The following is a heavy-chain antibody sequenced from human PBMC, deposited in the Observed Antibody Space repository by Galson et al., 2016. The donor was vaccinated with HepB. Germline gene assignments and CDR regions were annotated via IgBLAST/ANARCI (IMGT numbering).Heavy chain of an antibody. CDR2: TYYRSKWYN. CDR1: GDSVSSNSAA. V-gene: IGHV6-1*01. Sequence: CAISGDSVSSNSAAWHWIRQSPSRGLEWLGRTYYRSKWYNDYAVSVKSRIAINPDTSKNQFSLQLNSVTPEDTAVYYCAREATVTRGAFDMWGQGIMVTVSS. CDR3: AREATVTRGAFDM. J-gene: IGHJ3*02. D-gene: IGHD4-17*01.